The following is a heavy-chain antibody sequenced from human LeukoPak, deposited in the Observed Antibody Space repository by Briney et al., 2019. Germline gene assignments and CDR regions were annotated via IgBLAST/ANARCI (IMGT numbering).Heavy chain of an antibody. CDR3: LNSGSNYEAVS. V-gene: IGHV4-4*02. CDR2: IYHSGST. D-gene: IGHD5-18*01. J-gene: IGHJ5*02. CDR1: GGSISSSNW. Sequence: PSGTLSLTCAVSGGSISSSNWWSWVRQPPGKGLEWIGEIYHSGSTNYNPSLKSRVTISVDKSKNQFSLKLSSVSAADTAFYFCLNSGSNYEAVSWGQGTLVTVSS.